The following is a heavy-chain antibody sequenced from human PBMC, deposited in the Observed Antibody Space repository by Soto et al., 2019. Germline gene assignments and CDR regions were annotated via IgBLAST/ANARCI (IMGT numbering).Heavy chain of an antibody. V-gene: IGHV5-10-1*01. J-gene: IGHJ5*02. CDR3: ALDGSCSGGSCYHNWFDP. CDR2: IDPSDSYT. CDR1: GYSFTSYW. D-gene: IGHD2-15*01. Sequence: GESLKISCKGSGYSFTSYWISWVRQMPGKGLEWMGRIDPSDSYTNYSPSFQGHVTISADKSISTAYLQWSSLKASDTAMYYCALDGSCSGGSCYHNWFDPWGQGTLVT.